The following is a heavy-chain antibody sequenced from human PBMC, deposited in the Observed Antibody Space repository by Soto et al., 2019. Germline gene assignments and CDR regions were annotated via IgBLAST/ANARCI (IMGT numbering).Heavy chain of an antibody. J-gene: IGHJ4*02. D-gene: IGHD3-22*01. V-gene: IGHV2-5*01. CDR3: AHSSPSDYYDSRGPLDY. CDR2: IYWNDDK. Sequence: SGPTLVNPTQTLTLTCTFSGFSLSTSGVGVGWIRQPPGKALEWLALIYWNDDKRYSPSLKSRLTITKDTSKNQVVLTMTNMDPVDTATYYCAHSSPSDYYDSRGPLDYWGQGTLVTVSS. CDR1: GFSLSTSGVG.